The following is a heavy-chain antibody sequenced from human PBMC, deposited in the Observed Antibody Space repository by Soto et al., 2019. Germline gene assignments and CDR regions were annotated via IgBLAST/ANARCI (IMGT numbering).Heavy chain of an antibody. D-gene: IGHD1-1*01. CDR3: ARATGTLRSRNCDY. CDR1: GDSISTVGHY. J-gene: IGHJ4*02. CDR2: IYHTGST. V-gene: IGHV4-31*03. Sequence: LSLTCPVSGDSISTVGHYWTWIRQPPGKGLEWIGSIYHTGSTYYSKSLRSRLTMSVDTSKSQFSLRLSSVTAADTAVYYCARATGTLRSRNCDYWGQGSLVTVSS.